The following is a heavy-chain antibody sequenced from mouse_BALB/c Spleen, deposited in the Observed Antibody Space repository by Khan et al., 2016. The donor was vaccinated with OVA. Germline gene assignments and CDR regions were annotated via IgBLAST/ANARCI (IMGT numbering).Heavy chain of an antibody. V-gene: IGHV3-8*02. J-gene: IGHJ3*01. D-gene: IGHD2-14*01. CDR1: GDSITTGY. CDR2: IIYTGYT. CDR3: ARSTYRYAFVY. Sequence: EVQLVESGPSLVKPSQTLSLTCSVTGDSITTGYWNWIRKFPGNKLEYMGYIIYTGYTYYNPSLKRRISITRHTSNNKYYLQLNSVTDEDTATYYCARSTYRYAFVYWGQGTLVTVSA.